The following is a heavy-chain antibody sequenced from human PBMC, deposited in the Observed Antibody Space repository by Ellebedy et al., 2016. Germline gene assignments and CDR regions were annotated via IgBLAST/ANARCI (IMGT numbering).Heavy chain of an antibody. CDR3: ARHRPPGIAMADDY. J-gene: IGHJ4*02. CDR2: IYYSGST. Sequence: SETLSLTCTVSGGSVSSGSYYWSWIRQPPGKGLEWIGYIYYSGSTNYNPSLKSRVTISVDTSKNQFPLKLSSVTAADTAVYYCARHRPPGIAMADDYWGQGTLVTVSS. V-gene: IGHV4-61*01. CDR1: GGSVSSGSYY. D-gene: IGHD6-19*01.